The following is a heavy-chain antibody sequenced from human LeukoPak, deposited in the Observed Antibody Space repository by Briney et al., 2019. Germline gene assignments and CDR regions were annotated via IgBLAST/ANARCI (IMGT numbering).Heavy chain of an antibody. CDR3: ARDSGYNAFDI. CDR2: INEDGTIK. CDR1: GFTFSTSW. Sequence: GGSLRLSCAASGFTFSTSWMTWVRQAPGKKLEWLGNINEDGTIKNYVDSVKGRFTTSRDNAKNSLFLQMLSLRADDTAVYYCARDSGYNAFDIWGLGTMVTVSS. J-gene: IGHJ3*02. D-gene: IGHD5-18*01. V-gene: IGHV3-7*01.